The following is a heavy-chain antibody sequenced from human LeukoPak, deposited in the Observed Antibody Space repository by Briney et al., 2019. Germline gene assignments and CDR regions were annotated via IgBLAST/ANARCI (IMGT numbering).Heavy chain of an antibody. V-gene: IGHV1-46*01. D-gene: IGHD3-22*01. CDR3: ARAYSPYPQTMSWFDP. CDR1: GYTFTSYD. Sequence: ASVKVSCKASGYTFTSYDINWVRQAPEQGLEWMGIINPSGGSTSYARKFQGRVTITTDESTSTAYMELASLRSDDTAVYYCARAYSPYPQTMSWFDPWGQGTLVTVSS. CDR2: INPSGGST. J-gene: IGHJ5*02.